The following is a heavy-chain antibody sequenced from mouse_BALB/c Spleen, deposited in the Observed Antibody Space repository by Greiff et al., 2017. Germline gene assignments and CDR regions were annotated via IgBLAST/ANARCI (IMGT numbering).Heavy chain of an antibody. Sequence: EVHLVESGGGLVQPGGSRKLSCAASGFTFSSLGMHWVRQAPEKGLEWVAYISSGSSTIYYADTVKGRFTISRDNPKNTLFLQMTSLRSEDTAMYYCARSYYGSLYYAMDYWGQGTSVTVSS. V-gene: IGHV5-17*02. CDR1: GFTFSSLG. CDR3: ARSYYGSLYYAMDY. D-gene: IGHD1-1*01. J-gene: IGHJ4*01. CDR2: ISSGSSTI.